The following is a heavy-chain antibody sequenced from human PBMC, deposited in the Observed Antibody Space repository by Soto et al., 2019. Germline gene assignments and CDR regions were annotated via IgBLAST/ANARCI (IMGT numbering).Heavy chain of an antibody. V-gene: IGHV3-21*01. Sequence: PGGSLRLSCAASGFTFSSYSMNWVRQAPGKGLEWVSSISSSSSYIYYADSVKGRFTISRDNAKNSLYLQMNSLRAEDTAVYYCASGSGYSDYFDYWGQGTLVTVSS. D-gene: IGHD5-12*01. J-gene: IGHJ4*02. CDR2: ISSSSSYI. CDR1: GFTFSSYS. CDR3: ASGSGYSDYFDY.